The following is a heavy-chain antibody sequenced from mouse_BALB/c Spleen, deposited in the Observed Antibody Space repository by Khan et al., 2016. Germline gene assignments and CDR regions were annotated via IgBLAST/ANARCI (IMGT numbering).Heavy chain of an antibody. J-gene: IGHJ4*01. V-gene: IGHV1S135*01. CDR1: GYSFTSYY. CDR3: ASSTQAFYAMDY. D-gene: IGHD1-1*01. Sequence: VQLQQPGPELMKPGASVKISCKASGYSFTSYYMHWVKQSHGKSLEWIGYIDPFNGGTSYNQKFKGKATLTVDKSSSTAYMHLSSLTSEYSAVYYCASSTQAFYAMDYWGQGTSVTVSS. CDR2: IDPFNGGT.